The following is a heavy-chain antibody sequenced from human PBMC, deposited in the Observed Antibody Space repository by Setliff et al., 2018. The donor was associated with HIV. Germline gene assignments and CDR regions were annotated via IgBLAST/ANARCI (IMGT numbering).Heavy chain of an antibody. J-gene: IGHJ3*01. V-gene: IGHV4-59*08. Sequence: PSETLSLTCTVSGGSITGYYRSWIRQPPGKGLEWIGSIYYSGSTHYNPSLRSRVTISPQTSKNQFSLELTSVTAADTAVYYCARQGAGYYYDSSEYYTGNGFDFWGQGTLVTVSS. CDR3: ARQGAGYYYDSSEYYTGNGFDF. CDR1: GGSITGYY. D-gene: IGHD3-22*01. CDR2: IYYSGST.